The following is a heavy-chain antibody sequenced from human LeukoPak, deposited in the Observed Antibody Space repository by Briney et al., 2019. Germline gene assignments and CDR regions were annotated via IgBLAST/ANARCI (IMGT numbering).Heavy chain of an antibody. CDR1: GFTFSNYD. Sequence: PGGSLRLSCAASGFTFSNYDMHWVRQATGRGLEWVSGIGTAGDTYYPGSVKGRFTISRENAKNSLYLQMNSLRAEDTAVYYCAKDRGGLRYFDWLLDYWGQGTLVTVSS. V-gene: IGHV3-13*01. CDR2: IGTAGDT. D-gene: IGHD3-9*01. CDR3: AKDRGGLRYFDWLLDY. J-gene: IGHJ4*02.